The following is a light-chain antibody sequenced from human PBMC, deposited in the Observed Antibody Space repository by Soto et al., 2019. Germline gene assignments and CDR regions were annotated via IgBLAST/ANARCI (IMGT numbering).Light chain of an antibody. J-gene: IGLJ1*01. CDR2: YNN. CDR1: DSNIGSNS. CDR3: AAWDASLSACV. V-gene: IGLV1-47*02. Sequence: QSVLTQPPSASGTAGQVVTISCSGGDSNIGSNSVYWYQHLPRMAPKLLMYYNNQRPSGVPDRFSGSWCGTSASLAIVGLRSDDEAVDYCAAWDASLSACVFGNGTKVTVL.